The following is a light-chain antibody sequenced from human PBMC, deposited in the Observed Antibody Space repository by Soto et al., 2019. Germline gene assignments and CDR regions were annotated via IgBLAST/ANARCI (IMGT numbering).Light chain of an antibody. CDR3: HQYNSYPYI. CDR1: QSISSW. J-gene: IGKJ2*01. CDR2: KAF. V-gene: IGKV1-5*03. Sequence: DIQMTQSPSTLSASVGDIVTITCRASQSISSWLAWYQQKPGNAPKLLIYKAFSLERGVPSSFSGSESGTEFTLTISSLEPDDYASDYCHQYNSYPYIFGQGTKLEI.